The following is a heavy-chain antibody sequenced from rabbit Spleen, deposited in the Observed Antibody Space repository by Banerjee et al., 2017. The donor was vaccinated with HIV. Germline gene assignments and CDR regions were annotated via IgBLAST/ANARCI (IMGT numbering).Heavy chain of an antibody. D-gene: IGHD2-1*01. Sequence: QSLEESGGDLVKPGASLTLTCTASGVSFSFSSYMCWVRQAPGKGLEWIACIDIGSSGFTYFASWAKGRFTISKTSATTVTLQMTSLTAADTATYFCARGSAAMTMVITGYYLGLWGPGTLVTVS. CDR3: ARGSAAMTMVITGYYLGL. CDR1: GVSFSFSSY. CDR2: IDIGSSGFT. V-gene: IGHV1S40*01. J-gene: IGHJ4*01.